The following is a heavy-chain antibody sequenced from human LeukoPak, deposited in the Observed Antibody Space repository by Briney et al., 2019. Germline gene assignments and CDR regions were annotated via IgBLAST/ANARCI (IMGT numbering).Heavy chain of an antibody. V-gene: IGHV6-1*01. Sequence: SQTLSLTCAISGDSVSSNSAAWNWIRQSPSRGLEWLGRTYYRSKWHSYYAPSVKSRITINPDTSKNQFSLQLKSVTPEDTAVYYCARMVGLVSDFWGQGTLVTVSS. CDR1: GDSVSSNSAA. CDR3: ARMVGLVSDF. D-gene: IGHD3-10*01. J-gene: IGHJ4*02. CDR2: TYYRSKWHS.